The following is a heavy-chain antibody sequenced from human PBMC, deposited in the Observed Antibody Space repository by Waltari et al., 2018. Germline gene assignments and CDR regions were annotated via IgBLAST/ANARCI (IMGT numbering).Heavy chain of an antibody. CDR3: ARGCPLWLLYYFDY. J-gene: IGHJ4*02. D-gene: IGHD5-18*01. V-gene: IGHV4-34*01. Sequence: QVQLQQWGAGLLKPSETLSLTCAVYGGSFSGYYWSWIRQPPGKGLEWIGEINHSGSTNYNPSLKSRVTISVDTSKNQFSLKLSSVTAADTAVYYCARGCPLWLLYYFDYWGQGTLVTVSS. CDR2: INHSGST. CDR1: GGSFSGYY.